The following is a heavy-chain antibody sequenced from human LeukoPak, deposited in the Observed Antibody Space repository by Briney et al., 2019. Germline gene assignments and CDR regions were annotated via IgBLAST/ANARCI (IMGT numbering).Heavy chain of an antibody. J-gene: IGHJ4*02. CDR2: IHYSGST. D-gene: IGHD6-19*01. V-gene: IGHV4-59*01. CDR1: GGSISSYY. Sequence: SETLSLTCTVSGGSISSYYWSWIRQPPGKGLEWIGYIHYSGSTNYNPSLKSRVTISVDTSKNQFSLKLSSVTAADTAVYYCARGTSGWKYFDSWGQGTLVTVSS. CDR3: ARGTSGWKYFDS.